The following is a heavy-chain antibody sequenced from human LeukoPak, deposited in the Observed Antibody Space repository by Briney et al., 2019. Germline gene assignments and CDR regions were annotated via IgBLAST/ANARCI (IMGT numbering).Heavy chain of an antibody. J-gene: IGHJ4*02. Sequence: QTGGSLRLSCAASGFTLSSYAMSWVRQAPGKGLEWVSAISDSGNTYHADSVKGRFTISRDSSKNTLFLQMNRLRPEDAAVYYCAKAPVTTCSGAYCYPFDYWGQGTLVTVSS. CDR3: AKAPVTTCSGAYCYPFDY. V-gene: IGHV3-23*01. CDR2: ISDSGNT. CDR1: GFTLSSYA. D-gene: IGHD2-21*01.